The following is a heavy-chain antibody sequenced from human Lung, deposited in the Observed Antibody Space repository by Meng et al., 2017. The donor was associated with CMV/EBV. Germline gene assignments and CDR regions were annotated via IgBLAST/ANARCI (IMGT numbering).Heavy chain of an antibody. D-gene: IGHD2-21*01. V-gene: IGHV3-7*01. CDR1: GFTFSSYW. J-gene: IGHJ6*01. CDR2: IKQDGSEK. Sequence: GXXRLSCAASGFTFSSYWMSWVRQAPGKGLEWVANIKQDGSEKYYVDSVKGRFTISRDNAKNSLYLQMNSLRAEDTAVYYCARDNSIIADYGMDVWGQGNXV. CDR3: ARDNSIIADYGMDV.